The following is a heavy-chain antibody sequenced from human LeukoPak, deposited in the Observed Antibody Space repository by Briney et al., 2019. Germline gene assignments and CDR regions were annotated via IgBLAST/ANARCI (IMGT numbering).Heavy chain of an antibody. Sequence: GASVKVSCKASGGTFSSYAISWVRQAPGQGLEWMGGIIPIFGTANSAQKFQGRVTITADESTSTAYMELSSLRSEDTAVYYCAISQDSGYPRGHSFDIWGQGTMVTVSS. CDR3: AISQDSGYPRGHSFDI. D-gene: IGHD5-12*01. J-gene: IGHJ3*02. V-gene: IGHV1-69*13. CDR1: GGTFSSYA. CDR2: IIPIFGTA.